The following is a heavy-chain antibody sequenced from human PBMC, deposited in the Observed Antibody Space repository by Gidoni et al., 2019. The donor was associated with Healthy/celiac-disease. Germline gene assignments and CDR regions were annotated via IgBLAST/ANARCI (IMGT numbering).Heavy chain of an antibody. CDR1: GYSFTRYW. J-gene: IGHJ4*02. D-gene: IGHD3-22*01. CDR2: IYPGDSDT. Sequence: EVQLVQSGAEVTKPGESLRISCKGSGYSFTRYWIGWVRQMPGQGLEWMGIIYPGDSDTRYRPSFQGQVTISADKSISTAYLQWSSLKASDTAMYYCARMGYDSSGYYYAYFDYWGQGTLVTVSS. CDR3: ARMGYDSSGYYYAYFDY. V-gene: IGHV5-51*03.